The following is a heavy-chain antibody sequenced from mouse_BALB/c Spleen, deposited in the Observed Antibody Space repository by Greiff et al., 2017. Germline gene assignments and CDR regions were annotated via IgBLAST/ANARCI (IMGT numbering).Heavy chain of an antibody. Sequence: VQLQQSGAELVKPGASVKLSCTASGFNIKDTYMHWVKQRPEQGLEWIGRIDPANGNTTYDPKFQGKATITADTSSNTAYLQLSSLTSEDTSVYYCARGGTVDFDDWGQGNTLTVSS. D-gene: IGHD1-1*01. CDR2: IDPANGNT. J-gene: IGHJ2*01. V-gene: IGHV14-3*02. CDR3: ARGGTVDFDD. CDR1: GFNIKDTY.